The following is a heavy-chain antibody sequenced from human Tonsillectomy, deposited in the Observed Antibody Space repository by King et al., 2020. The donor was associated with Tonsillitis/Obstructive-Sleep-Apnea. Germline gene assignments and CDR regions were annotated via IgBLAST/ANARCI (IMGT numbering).Heavy chain of an antibody. Sequence: VQLVESGGGLVKPGRSLRLSCTASGFTFGDYAMSWFRQAPGKGLEWVGFIRSKAYGGTTEYAASVKGRFTISRDDSKSIAYLQMNRLKTDDTAVYYCTREGEGYCSSTSCYFKGYYYYYMDVWGKGTTVTVSS. CDR1: GFTFGDYA. V-gene: IGHV3-49*05. J-gene: IGHJ6*03. CDR3: TREGEGYCSSTSCYFKGYYYYYMDV. CDR2: IRSKAYGGTT. D-gene: IGHD2-2*01.